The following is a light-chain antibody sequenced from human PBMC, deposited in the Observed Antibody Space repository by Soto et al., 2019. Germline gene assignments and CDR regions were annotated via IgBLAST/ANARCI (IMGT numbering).Light chain of an antibody. CDR1: QIVSSF. Sequence: EIEVAQSPATLSLSPWERAALSCVASQIVSSFFAWYQQKPGQSPRLLIYDASNRASGIPARFTGSGSGTDFTLTISSVEPEDSAIYYCQQRGNWWTFGQGTNVDI. J-gene: IGKJ1*01. CDR3: QQRGNWWT. V-gene: IGKV3-11*01. CDR2: DAS.